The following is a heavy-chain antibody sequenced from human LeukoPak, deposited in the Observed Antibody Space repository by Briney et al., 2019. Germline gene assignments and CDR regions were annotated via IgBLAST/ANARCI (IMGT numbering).Heavy chain of an antibody. CDR3: AREKIGFDP. D-gene: IGHD2-21*01. Sequence: PSETLSLTCTVSGGSISSSSYYWSWIRQPAGKGLEWIGRIYTSGSTNYNPSLKSRVTISVDTSKNQFSLKLSSVTAADTAVYYCAREKIGFDPWGQGTLVTVSS. CDR1: GGSISSSSYY. V-gene: IGHV4-61*02. J-gene: IGHJ5*02. CDR2: IYTSGST.